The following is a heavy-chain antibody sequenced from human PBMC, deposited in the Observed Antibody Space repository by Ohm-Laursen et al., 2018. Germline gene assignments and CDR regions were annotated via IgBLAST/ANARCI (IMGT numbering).Heavy chain of an antibody. CDR3: ASSPWFGELLYAFDI. CDR2: INPSGGST. V-gene: IGHV1-46*01. D-gene: IGHD3-10*01. Sequence: GSSVKVSCKASGYTFTSYYMHWVRQAPGQGLEWMGIINPSGGSTSCAQKFQGRVTTTRDTSTSTVYMELSSLRSEDTAVYYCASSPWFGELLYAFDIWGQGTMVTVSS. J-gene: IGHJ3*02. CDR1: GYTFTSYY.